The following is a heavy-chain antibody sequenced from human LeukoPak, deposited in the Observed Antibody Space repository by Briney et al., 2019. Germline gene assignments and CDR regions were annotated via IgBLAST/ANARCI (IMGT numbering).Heavy chain of an antibody. V-gene: IGHV4-39*01. CDR3: ARVAGQQLVIYYYYYMDV. D-gene: IGHD6-13*01. J-gene: IGHJ6*03. CDR2: IYYSGST. Sequence: SETLSLTCTVSGGSISSSSYYWGWIRQPPGKGLEWIGSIYYSGSTYYNPSLKSRVTISVDTSKNQFSLKLSSVTAADTAVYYCARVAGQQLVIYYYYYMDVWGKGTTVTVSS. CDR1: GGSISSSSYY.